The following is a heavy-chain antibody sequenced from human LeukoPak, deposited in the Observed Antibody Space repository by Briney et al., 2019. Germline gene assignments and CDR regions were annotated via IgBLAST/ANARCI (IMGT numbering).Heavy chain of an antibody. V-gene: IGHV4-4*02. CDR3: ARVSGLNNFDS. CDR1: GDSISNNW. CDR2: ISQSGGS. J-gene: IGHJ4*02. D-gene: IGHD1/OR15-1a*01. Sequence: PSETLSLTCAVSGDSISNNWWSWVRQTPVKGLEWIGEISQSGGSKFYPPLKSRVTISMDTSKKQFSLHLKSVTAADTAKYFCARVSGLNNFDSWDQGTLVIVSA.